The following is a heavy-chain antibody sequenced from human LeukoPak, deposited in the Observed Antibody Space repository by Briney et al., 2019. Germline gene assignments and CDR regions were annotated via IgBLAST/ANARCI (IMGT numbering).Heavy chain of an antibody. CDR1: AHTFTRYR. V-gene: IGHV5-51*01. J-gene: IGHJ3*02. CDR3: ARVYGAGTYRDAFDI. D-gene: IGHD3-10*01. CDR2: IFPGDSDT. Sequence: GLSLNISCKGSAHTFTRYRIGCARHMPGQGLEWMGIIFPGDSDTRYSPSLQGQVTISGDKSISTAYLQWSSLKASDTATYYCARVYGAGTYRDAFDIWGQGTMVTVSS.